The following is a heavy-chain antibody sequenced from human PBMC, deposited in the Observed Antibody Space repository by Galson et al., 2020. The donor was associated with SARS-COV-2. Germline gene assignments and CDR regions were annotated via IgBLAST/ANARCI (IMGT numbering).Heavy chain of an antibody. Sequence: ESGPTLVKPTETLTLTCTVSGFSLSKRLGVSWLRQPPGKALELLAYICSNDGKPSTTTLTSRPTISEDTSKSQVVLIMTHLDPADTATYYCARTRTRMLLWLWYYDMDVWGQGTTVTVSS. J-gene: IGHJ6*02. CDR2: ICSNDGK. D-gene: IGHD3-10*01. V-gene: IGHV2-26*01. CDR1: GFSLSKRLG. CDR3: ARTRTRMLLWLWYYDMDV.